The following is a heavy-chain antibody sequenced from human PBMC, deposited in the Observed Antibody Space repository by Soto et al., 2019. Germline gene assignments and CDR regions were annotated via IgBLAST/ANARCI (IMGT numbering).Heavy chain of an antibody. CDR3: ARARGSGTLYDVDV. J-gene: IGHJ6*02. Sequence: GGSLRLSCVASGFTSSSYSMNWVRQAPGKGLEWVSYISSGSGTMYYADSVKGRFTISRDNAKNSLFLQMNSLRDEDTAVYYGARARGSGTLYDVDVWGQGTTVTVSS. CDR1: GFTSSSYS. CDR2: ISSGSGTM. D-gene: IGHD3-10*01. V-gene: IGHV3-48*02.